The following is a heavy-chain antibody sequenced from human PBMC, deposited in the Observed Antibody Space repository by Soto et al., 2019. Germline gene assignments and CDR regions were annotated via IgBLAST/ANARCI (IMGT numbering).Heavy chain of an antibody. D-gene: IGHD6-13*01. CDR1: GYSFSNYW. CDR3: ARTAAAGKYYYGMDV. Sequence: PGDSLKISCKTAGYSFSNYWIAWVRQMPGKGLEWMGIIYPGDSDTRYSPSFQGQVTISADKSISTAYLQWSGLKASDTAMYYCARTAAAGKYYYGMDVWGQGTTVTVSS. J-gene: IGHJ6*02. V-gene: IGHV5-51*01. CDR2: IYPGDSDT.